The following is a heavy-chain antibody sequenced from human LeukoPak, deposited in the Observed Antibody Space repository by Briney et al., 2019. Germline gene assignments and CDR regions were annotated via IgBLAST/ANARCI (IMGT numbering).Heavy chain of an antibody. CDR1: GYMFTSYD. CDR3: ARVFCSGGDCYRYFDY. Sequence: ASVKVSCKASGYMFTSYDINWVRQATGQGLEWMGWMNPNSGNTGFGQKFQGRVTMTRDTSISTAYMELSSLRSEDTAVYYCARVFCSGGDCYRYFDYRGQGTLVTVSS. CDR2: MNPNSGNT. J-gene: IGHJ4*02. D-gene: IGHD2-21*02. V-gene: IGHV1-8*01.